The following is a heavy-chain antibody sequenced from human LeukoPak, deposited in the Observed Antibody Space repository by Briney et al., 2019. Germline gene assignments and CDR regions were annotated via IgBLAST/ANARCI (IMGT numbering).Heavy chain of an antibody. V-gene: IGHV3-23*01. CDR3: AGGGYCSSTSCYVHFDY. CDR2: ISSGGST. CDR1: GFTFNTYA. J-gene: IGHJ4*02. D-gene: IGHD2-2*01. Sequence: GGSLRLSCAASGFTFNTYAMTWVRQVPEKGLEWVSTISSGGSTYYADSVKGRFTISRDNSKDTLYLQMNSLRVEDTAAYYCAGGGYCSSTSCYVHFDYWGQGILVTVSS.